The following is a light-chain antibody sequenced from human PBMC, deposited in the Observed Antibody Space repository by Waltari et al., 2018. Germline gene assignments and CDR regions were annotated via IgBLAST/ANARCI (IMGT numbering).Light chain of an antibody. Sequence: QLVLTQXXSASASLGAXVKLTCTXSSGHSNYXIXXHQQQPGKGPRFLMKINSDGSHNKGDGIPDRFSGSTXGAERYXTISSLXXEDEAAYXXQTWGTGXXXGGGTKLTVL. CDR2: INSDGSH. V-gene: IGLV4-69*01. CDR3: QTWGTGXX. CDR1: SGHSNYX. J-gene: IGLJ3*02.